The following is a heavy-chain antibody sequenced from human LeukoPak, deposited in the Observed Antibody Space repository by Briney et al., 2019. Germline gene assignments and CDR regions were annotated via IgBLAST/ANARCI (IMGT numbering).Heavy chain of an antibody. V-gene: IGHV4-39*07. J-gene: IGHJ5*02. D-gene: IGHD2-15*01. Sequence: SETLSLTCTVSGGSINTDNYYWGWVRQPPGKGLEWIGSIYYSGSTWYNPSLKSRVTISVDTSKNQFSLKLSSVTAADTAVYYCARGLIVVVVAATSQWFDPWGQGTLVTVSS. CDR1: GGSINTDNYY. CDR3: ARGLIVVVVAATSQWFDP. CDR2: IYYSGST.